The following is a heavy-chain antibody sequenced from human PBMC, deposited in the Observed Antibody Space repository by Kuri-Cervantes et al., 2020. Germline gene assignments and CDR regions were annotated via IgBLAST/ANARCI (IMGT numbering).Heavy chain of an antibody. CDR3: ARDSFGVGGTGGGMDV. D-gene: IGHD3-10*01. Sequence: GESLKISCEASGFIFSDYYMSWIRQAPGKGLEWVSYISSSGSSLHYGQPVKGRFTISRDNSKNTLYLEMNSLRAEDTAIYYCARDSFGVGGTGGGMDVWGQGTTVTVSS. CDR2: ISSSGSSL. J-gene: IGHJ6*02. CDR1: GFIFSDYY. V-gene: IGHV3-11*04.